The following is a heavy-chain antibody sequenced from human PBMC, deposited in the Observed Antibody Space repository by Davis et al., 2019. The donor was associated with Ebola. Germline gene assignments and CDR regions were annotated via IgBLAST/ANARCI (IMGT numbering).Heavy chain of an antibody. V-gene: IGHV1-69*02. Sequence: SVKVSCKASGGTFSSYTISWVRQAPGQGLEWMGRIIPILGIANYAQKFQGRVTITADKSTSTAYMELRSLRSDDTAVYYCARGGGSYSADYWGQGTLVTVSS. CDR3: ARGGGSYSADY. D-gene: IGHD1-26*01. J-gene: IGHJ4*02. CDR2: IIPILGIA. CDR1: GGTFSSYT.